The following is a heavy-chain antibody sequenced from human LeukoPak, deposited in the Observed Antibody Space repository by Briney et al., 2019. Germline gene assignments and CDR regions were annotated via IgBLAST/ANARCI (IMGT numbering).Heavy chain of an antibody. CDR2: IYHSGST. V-gene: IGHV4-4*02. Sequence: GSLRLSCAASGFTFSNYAMTWVRQPPGKGLEWIGEIYHSGSTNYNPSLKSRVTISVDKSKNQFSLKLSSVTAADTAVYYCARLETGTLAFDIWGQGTMVTVSS. CDR3: ARLETGTLAFDI. J-gene: IGHJ3*02. CDR1: GFTFSNYAM. D-gene: IGHD1-1*01.